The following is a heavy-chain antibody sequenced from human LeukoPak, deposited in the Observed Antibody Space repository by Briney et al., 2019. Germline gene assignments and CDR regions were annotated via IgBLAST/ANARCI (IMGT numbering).Heavy chain of an antibody. D-gene: IGHD5-24*01. Sequence: ASVKVSCKASGGTFSSYAISWVRQAPGQGLEWMGGIIPIFGTANYAQKFQGRVTITADESTSTAYMELRSLRSEDTAVYYCARDLERWLLEDAFDIWGQGTMVTVSS. V-gene: IGHV1-69*13. CDR1: GGTFSSYA. CDR2: IIPIFGTA. CDR3: ARDLERWLLEDAFDI. J-gene: IGHJ3*02.